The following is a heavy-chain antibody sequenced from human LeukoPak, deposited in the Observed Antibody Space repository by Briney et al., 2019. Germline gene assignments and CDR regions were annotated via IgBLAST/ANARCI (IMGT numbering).Heavy chain of an antibody. J-gene: IGHJ4*02. D-gene: IGHD1-26*01. CDR3: ARVKRGSYGDY. CDR2: ISSDGSST. V-gene: IGHV3-74*01. Sequence: GGSLRLSCAASGFTFSSYWMHWVRQTPGKGLVWVSRISSDGSSTTYAESVKGRFTISRDNAKNTLYLQMNSLRAEDTAVYYCARVKRGSYGDYWGQGTLVTVSS. CDR1: GFTFSSYW.